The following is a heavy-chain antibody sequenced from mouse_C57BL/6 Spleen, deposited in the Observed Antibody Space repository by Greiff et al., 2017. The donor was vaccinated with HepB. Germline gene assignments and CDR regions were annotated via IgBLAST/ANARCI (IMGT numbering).Heavy chain of an antibody. J-gene: IGHJ4*01. CDR1: GFTFSSYG. D-gene: IGHD4-1*01. Sequence: EVKVVESGGDLVKPGGSLKLSCAASGFTFSSYGMSWVRQTPEKRLEWVATISSGGSYTYYPYNVKGRFTISRDNAKNTLYLHMSSLQSEDTALYYCRRLRNCDNYAMDYWGQGASVTVSS. CDR2: ISSGGSYT. V-gene: IGHV5-6*01. CDR3: RRLRNCDNYAMDY.